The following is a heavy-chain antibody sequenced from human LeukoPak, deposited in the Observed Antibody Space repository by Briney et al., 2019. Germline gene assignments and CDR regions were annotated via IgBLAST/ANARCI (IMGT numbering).Heavy chain of an antibody. CDR3: ARYSSEKNAFDI. CDR2: INPNSGGT. Sequence: ASVKVSCKASGYTFTSYDINWVRQATGQGLEWMGWINPNSGGTNYAQKFQGRVTMTRDTSISTAYMELSRLRSDDTALYFCARYSSEKNAFDIWGQGTMVIVSS. V-gene: IGHV1-2*02. CDR1: GYTFTSYD. D-gene: IGHD2-15*01. J-gene: IGHJ3*02.